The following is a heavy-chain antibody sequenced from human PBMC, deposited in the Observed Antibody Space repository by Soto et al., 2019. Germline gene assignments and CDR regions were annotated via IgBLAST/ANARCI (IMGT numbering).Heavy chain of an antibody. CDR1: GGSISSYY. D-gene: IGHD1-20*01. CDR2: IYYSGST. Sequence: SETLSLTCTVSGGSISSYYWSWIRQPPGKGLEWIGYIYYSGSTNYNPSLKSRVTISVDTSKNQFSLKLSSVTAADTAVYYCARGSITGTTYHGFDPWGQGTLVTVSS. CDR3: ARGSITGTTYHGFDP. V-gene: IGHV4-59*01. J-gene: IGHJ5*02.